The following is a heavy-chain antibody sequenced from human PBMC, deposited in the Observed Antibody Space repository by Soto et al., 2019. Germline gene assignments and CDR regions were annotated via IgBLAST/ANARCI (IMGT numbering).Heavy chain of an antibody. J-gene: IGHJ6*03. CDR1: GYTFSSYG. V-gene: IGHV1-18*01. CDR3: ARGVYYYYYMDV. CDR2: ITAHNGNT. Sequence: QVQLVQSGAEVKKPGASVKVSCKASGYTFSSYGISWVRQAPGQGLEWMGWITAHNGNTFYAQRLQGRVTLTTDTSTSTAYMELRSLRSDDTGVYYCARGVYYYYYMDVWGKGTTVTVSS.